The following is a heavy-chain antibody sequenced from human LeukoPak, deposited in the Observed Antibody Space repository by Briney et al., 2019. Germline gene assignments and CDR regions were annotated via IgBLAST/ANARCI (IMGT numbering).Heavy chain of an antibody. CDR1: GFTFSNYW. Sequence: GGSLTLSCIGSGFTFSNYWMRWVRQAPGKRLEWVANMKLDGSERYYVDSVKGRFTISSDNAKNSLFLQVSSLRAEDTAVYYCARELISGVYNRHDTFNIWGQGIMVTVSS. CDR3: ARELISGVYNRHDTFNI. CDR2: MKLDGSER. D-gene: IGHD2-8*01. V-gene: IGHV3-7*01. J-gene: IGHJ3*02.